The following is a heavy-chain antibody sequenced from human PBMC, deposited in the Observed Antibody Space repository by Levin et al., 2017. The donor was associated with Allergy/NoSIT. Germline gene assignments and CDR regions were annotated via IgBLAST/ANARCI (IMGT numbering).Heavy chain of an antibody. V-gene: IGHV4-39*01. CDR3: ARVVDTTLITASYYYYGLDV. D-gene: IGHD5-18*01. CDR2: IHYTGST. J-gene: IGHJ6*02. CDR1: GGSIRSSSHY. Sequence: SQTLSLPCTVSGGSIRSSSHYWGWIRQPPGKGLEWIGSIHYTGSTSYNASLKSRVTISVDTSKRQFSLKMNSVTAADTAVYYCARVVDTTLITASYYYYGLDVWGQGTTVTVSS.